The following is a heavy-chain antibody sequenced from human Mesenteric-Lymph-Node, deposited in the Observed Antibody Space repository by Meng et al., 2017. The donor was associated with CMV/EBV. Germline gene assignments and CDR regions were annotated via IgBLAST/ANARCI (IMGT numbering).Heavy chain of an antibody. D-gene: IGHD2-15*01. CDR2: IHHRGST. CDR1: SGSEW. CDR3: ARAEVEGYCSGGSCYPPEY. J-gene: IGHJ4*02. V-gene: IGHV4-4*02. Sequence: SGSEWWSWVRQPTGKGLEWIGEIHHRGSTNYSPSLKSRVTISVDKSRNQLSLILRSVSAADTAVYYCARAEVEGYCSGGSCYPPEYWGRGTLVTVSS.